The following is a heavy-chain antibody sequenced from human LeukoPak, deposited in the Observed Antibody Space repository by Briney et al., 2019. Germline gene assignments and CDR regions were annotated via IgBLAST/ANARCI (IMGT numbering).Heavy chain of an antibody. CDR1: GFTFNSYA. Sequence: QSGGSLRLSCAASGFTFNSYAMSRVRQAPGKGLEWVSAVSASGGTTYYADSVKGRFTISRDNSENTVYLQMNSLRVEDTALYYCAKGPREYWGSNACPNRLDAWGQGTLVTVSS. J-gene: IGHJ5*02. CDR2: VSASGGTT. D-gene: IGHD3-16*01. CDR3: AKGPREYWGSNACPNRLDA. V-gene: IGHV3-23*01.